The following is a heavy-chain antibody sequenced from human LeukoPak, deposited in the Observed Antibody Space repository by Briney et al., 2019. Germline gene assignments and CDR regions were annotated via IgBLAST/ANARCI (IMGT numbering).Heavy chain of an antibody. Sequence: ASVKVSCKASGYTFTGYYMHWVRQAPGQGLEWMGWINPNSGGTNYAQKFQGRVTMTRDTSISTAYMELSRLRSDDTAVYYCARADGWYGGFDYWGQGTLVTASS. CDR2: INPNSGGT. J-gene: IGHJ4*02. CDR3: ARADGWYGGFDY. CDR1: GYTFTGYY. V-gene: IGHV1-2*02. D-gene: IGHD6-19*01.